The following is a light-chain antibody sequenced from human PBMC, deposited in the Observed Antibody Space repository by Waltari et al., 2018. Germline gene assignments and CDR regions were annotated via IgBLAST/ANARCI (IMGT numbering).Light chain of an antibody. J-gene: IGKJ2*01. CDR3: QQYDVWPYT. V-gene: IGKV3-15*01. Sequence: EIVVTQSPAALSVSPGERVTLSCRASQSVRSNLAWYQQNPGQAPRLLIYSASTRATGIPARFSGYGSGAESTLTISSLQSEDFAIYYCQQYDVWPYTFGQGTKLDIK. CDR2: SAS. CDR1: QSVRSN.